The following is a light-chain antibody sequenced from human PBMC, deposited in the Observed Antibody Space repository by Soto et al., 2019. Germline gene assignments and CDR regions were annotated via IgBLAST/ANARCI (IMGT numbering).Light chain of an antibody. CDR2: KVS. CDR1: QSLVHSDGNTY. J-gene: IGKJ5*01. Sequence: DVVVTQTPLAQQVTLGQAASIYCRSSQSLVHSDGNTYLSWFHQRTGQSPRRLIYKVSNRDSGVPDRFSGSGSGTDFTLKISRVEAEDVGLDYSMQGTDWPITFGQGTRLE. V-gene: IGKV2-30*02. CDR3: MQGTDWPIT.